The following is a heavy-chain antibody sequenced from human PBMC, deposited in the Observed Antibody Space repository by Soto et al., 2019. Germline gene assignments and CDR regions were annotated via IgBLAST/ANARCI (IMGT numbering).Heavy chain of an antibody. CDR2: IWYDGSNK. J-gene: IGHJ6*03. Sequence: GGSLRLSCAASGFTFSSYGMHWVRQAPGKGLEWVAVIWYDGSNKYYADSVKGRFTISRDNSKNTLYLQMNSLRAEDTAVYYCARTYCTNGVCYEYMDVWGKGTTVTVSS. V-gene: IGHV3-33*01. CDR1: GFTFSSYG. CDR3: ARTYCTNGVCYEYMDV. D-gene: IGHD2-8*01.